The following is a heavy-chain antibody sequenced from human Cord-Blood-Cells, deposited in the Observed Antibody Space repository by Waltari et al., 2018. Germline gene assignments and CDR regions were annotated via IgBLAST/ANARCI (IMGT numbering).Heavy chain of an antibody. CDR3: ASCPSAAGTRSNWFDP. Sequence: QVQLQQWGAGLLKPSETLSLTCAVSGGSFSGYYWRWNRSPPGKGLEWIGEINHSGSTNYNPSLKSRVTISVDTSKNQFSLKLSSVTAADTAVYYCASCPSAAGTRSNWFDPWGQGTLVTVSS. CDR2: INHSGST. D-gene: IGHD6-13*01. V-gene: IGHV4-34*01. J-gene: IGHJ5*02. CDR1: GGSFSGYY.